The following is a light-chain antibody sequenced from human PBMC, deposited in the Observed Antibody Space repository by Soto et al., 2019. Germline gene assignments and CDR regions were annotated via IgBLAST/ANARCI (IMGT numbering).Light chain of an antibody. V-gene: IGLV2-14*03. Sequence: QSEMTRPASVSGSPGQSITVSCTGTCMDVGGYNYVSWYQQHPGKAPKLMIYDVSNRPSGVSNRFSGSKSGNTASLTISGLQAEDEADYYCSSYTSSSLHVFGTGTQLTVL. CDR1: CMDVGGYNY. J-gene: IGLJ1*01. CDR3: SSYTSSSLHV. CDR2: DVS.